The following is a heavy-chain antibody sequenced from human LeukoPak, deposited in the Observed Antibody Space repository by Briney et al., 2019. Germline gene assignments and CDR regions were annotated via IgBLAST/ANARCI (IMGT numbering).Heavy chain of an antibody. CDR3: ARGKVPDP. CDR2: IYYSGTT. Sequence: SETLSLTCSVSGGSISSPDYYWTWIRQPPGKGLEWIGSIYYSGTTFYNPSLKSRLTISLDTSKNKFFLILSSVTVADTAVYYCARGKVPDPWGQGTLATVSS. D-gene: IGHD1-14*01. V-gene: IGHV4-30-4*08. CDR1: GGSISSPDYY. J-gene: IGHJ5*02.